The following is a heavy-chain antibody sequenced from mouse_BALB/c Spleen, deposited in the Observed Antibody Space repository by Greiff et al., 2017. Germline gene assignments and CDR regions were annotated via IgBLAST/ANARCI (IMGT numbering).Heavy chain of an antibody. CDR1: GYSITSGYY. D-gene: IGHD2-4*01. CDR3: ARGYYDYARFAY. Sequence: VQLKESGPGLVKPSQSLSLTCSVTGYSITSGYYWNWIRQFPGNKLEWMGYISYDGSNNYNPSLKNRISITRDTSKNQFFLKLNSVTTEDTATYYCARGYYDYARFAYWGQGTLVTVSA. CDR2: ISYDGSN. V-gene: IGHV3-6*02. J-gene: IGHJ3*01.